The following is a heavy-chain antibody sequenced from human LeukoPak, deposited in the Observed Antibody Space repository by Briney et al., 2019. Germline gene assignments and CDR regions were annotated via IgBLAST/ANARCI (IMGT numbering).Heavy chain of an antibody. D-gene: IGHD3-3*01. V-gene: IGHV4-39*07. Sequence: TSETLSLTCTVSGGSISSSSYYWGWIRQPPGKGLEWIGEINHSGSTNYNPSLKSRVTISVDTSKNQFSLKLSSVTAADTAVYYCARAAYDFWSGYRSSWFDPWGQGTLVTVSS. CDR1: GGSISSSSYY. CDR3: ARAAYDFWSGYRSSWFDP. J-gene: IGHJ5*02. CDR2: INHSGST.